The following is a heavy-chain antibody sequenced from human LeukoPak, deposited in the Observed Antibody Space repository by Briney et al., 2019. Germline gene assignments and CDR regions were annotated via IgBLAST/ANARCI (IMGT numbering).Heavy chain of an antibody. Sequence: GASLQISCKVSGSSFTSYCIGWVRPLPGKGLEWMGIIYPGDSGPTYSPSFQGQVTISVDKSINTAYLQWSSLRASDTAMYYCGMSGDRVPLQDDVFDVWGQGTMVTVST. CDR3: GMSGDRVPLQDDVFDV. CDR2: IYPGDSGP. CDR1: GSSFTSYC. V-gene: IGHV5-51*01. J-gene: IGHJ3*01. D-gene: IGHD1-26*01.